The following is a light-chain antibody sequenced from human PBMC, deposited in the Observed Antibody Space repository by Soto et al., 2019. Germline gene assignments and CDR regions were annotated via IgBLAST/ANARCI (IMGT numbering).Light chain of an antibody. CDR3: QQGGT. J-gene: IGKJ5*01. CDR1: QSVNSY. V-gene: IGKV3-11*01. CDR2: DAS. Sequence: EIVLTQSPATLSLSPGERATLSCRASQSVNSYLAWYQQKPGQAPRLLIYDASNRATGIPARFSGSGSGTDFTLTIRSLAPKDFAVYYCQQGGTFGQGTRLEIK.